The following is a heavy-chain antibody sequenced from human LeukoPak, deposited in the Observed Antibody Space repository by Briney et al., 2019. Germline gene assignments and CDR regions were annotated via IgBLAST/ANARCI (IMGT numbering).Heavy chain of an antibody. CDR2: SIPIFGTA. CDR1: GGTFSSYA. J-gene: IGHJ6*03. V-gene: IGHV1-69*05. CDR3: ASFSRYSSLRGAYYYYYYMDV. Sequence: SVKVSCKASGGTFSSYAISWVRHAPGQGLEWMGGSIPIFGTANYAQKFQGRVTITTDESTSTAYMELSSLRSEDTAVYYCASFSRYSSLRGAYYYYYYMDVWGKGTTVTVSS. D-gene: IGHD6-13*01.